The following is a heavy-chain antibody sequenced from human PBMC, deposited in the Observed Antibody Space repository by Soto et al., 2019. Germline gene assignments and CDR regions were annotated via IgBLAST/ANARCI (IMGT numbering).Heavy chain of an antibody. Sequence: QVQLQQWGAGLLKPSETLSLTCAVYGGSFSGYYWSWIRQPPGKGLEWIGEINHSGSTNYNPSLKSRVTISVDTSKNQFSLKLSPVTAADTAVYYCARGSNIVVVTATLNFGLFDYWGQGTLVTVSS. CDR1: GGSFSGYY. J-gene: IGHJ4*02. V-gene: IGHV4-34*01. D-gene: IGHD2-21*02. CDR3: ARGSNIVVVTATLNFGLFDY. CDR2: INHSGST.